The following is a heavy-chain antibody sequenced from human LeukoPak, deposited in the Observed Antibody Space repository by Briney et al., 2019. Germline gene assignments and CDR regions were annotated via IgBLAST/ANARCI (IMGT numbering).Heavy chain of an antibody. V-gene: IGHV4-59*08. CDR3: ARHWSTGTSYYRFDY. J-gene: IGHJ4*02. D-gene: IGHD1-26*01. Sequence: PGGSLRLSCAASGFTFSSYWMSWIRQPPGKGLEWIGYIYHSGGTNYNPSLKSRVTISVDTSKTQFSLKLSSVTAADTAVYYCARHWSTGTSYYRFDYWGQGTLVTVSS. CDR1: GFTFSSYW. CDR2: IYHSGGT.